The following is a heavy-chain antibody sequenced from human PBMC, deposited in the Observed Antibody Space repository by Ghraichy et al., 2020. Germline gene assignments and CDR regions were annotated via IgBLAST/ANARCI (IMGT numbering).Heavy chain of an antibody. J-gene: IGHJ4*02. Sequence: GSLRLSCAASGFTFSNCYMNWVRQAPGKGLEWVAYISSSGTIRYYADSVKGRFTISRDNAKNSLYLQINSLRAEDTAVYYCARGDYGDVLLGVDYWGQGTLVTVSS. CDR2: ISSSGTIR. CDR3: ARGDYGDVLLGVDY. D-gene: IGHD4-17*01. V-gene: IGHV3-11*01. CDR1: GFTFSNCY.